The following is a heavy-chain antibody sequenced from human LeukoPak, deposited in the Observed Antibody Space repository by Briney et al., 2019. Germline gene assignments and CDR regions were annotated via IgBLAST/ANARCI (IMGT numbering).Heavy chain of an antibody. J-gene: IGHJ4*02. Sequence: SETLSLTCAVYGGSFSGYYWSWIRQPPGKGLEWIGYIYYSGSTNYNPSLKSRVTISVDTSKNQFSLKLSSVTAADTAVYYCAREWYYYDSSGYYYPTYFDYWGQGTLVTVSS. CDR2: IYYSGST. CDR3: AREWYYYDSSGYYYPTYFDY. CDR1: GGSFSGYY. D-gene: IGHD3-22*01. V-gene: IGHV4-59*01.